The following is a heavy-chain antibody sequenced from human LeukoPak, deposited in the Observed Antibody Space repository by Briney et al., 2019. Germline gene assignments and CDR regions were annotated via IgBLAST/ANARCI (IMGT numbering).Heavy chain of an antibody. Sequence: ASVKVSCKASGYTVTSYHMHWVRQAPGQGLEWMGVINPSGGSTRYAQKLQGRVTMTRDTSTSTVYMELNSLRSEDTAVYYCAQSRYYYDSSDIWGQGTMVTVSS. V-gene: IGHV1-46*01. D-gene: IGHD3-22*01. CDR2: INPSGGST. CDR3: AQSRYYYDSSDI. J-gene: IGHJ3*02. CDR1: GYTVTSYH.